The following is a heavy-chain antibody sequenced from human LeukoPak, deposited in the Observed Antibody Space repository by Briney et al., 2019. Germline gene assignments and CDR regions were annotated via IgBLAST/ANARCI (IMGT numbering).Heavy chain of an antibody. CDR2: INHSGST. CDR1: GYSISSGYY. D-gene: IGHD3-10*01. J-gene: IGHJ6*02. Sequence: PSETLSLTCTVSGYSISSGYYWGWIRQPPGKGLEWIGEINHSGSTNYNPSLKSRVTISVDTSKNQFSLKLSSVTAADTAVYYCARGRYYYGSGSYFWGMDVWGQGATVTVSS. CDR3: ARGRYYYGSGSYFWGMDV. V-gene: IGHV4-38-2*02.